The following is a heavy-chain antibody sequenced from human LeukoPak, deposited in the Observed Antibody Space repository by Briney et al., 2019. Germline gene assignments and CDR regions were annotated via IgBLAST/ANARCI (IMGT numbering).Heavy chain of an antibody. D-gene: IGHD3-9*01. CDR2: ISSSGSTI. V-gene: IGHV3-11*01. CDR1: EFTFSDYY. J-gene: IGHJ4*02. CDR3: ARVEDYDILTGFDY. Sequence: GGSLRLSCAASEFTFSDYYMSWIRQAPGKGLEWVSYISSSGSTIYYADSVKGRFTISRDNAKNSLYLQMNSLRAEDTALYYCARVEDYDILTGFDYWGQGTLVTVSS.